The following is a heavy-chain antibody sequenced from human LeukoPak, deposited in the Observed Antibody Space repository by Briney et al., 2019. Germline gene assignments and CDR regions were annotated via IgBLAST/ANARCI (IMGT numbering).Heavy chain of an antibody. CDR1: GGSISSYY. D-gene: IGHD3-22*01. J-gene: IGHJ6*03. CDR3: ARDLRYYDSSGKAYYYFMDV. Sequence: SETLSLTCSVSGGSISSYYWSWIRQPAGKGLEWIGRIYISGSTNYNPSFKSRVTMSVDTSKNQFSLKLSSVTAADTAVYYCARDLRYYDSSGKAYYYFMDVWGKGTTVTVSS. V-gene: IGHV4-4*07. CDR2: IYISGST.